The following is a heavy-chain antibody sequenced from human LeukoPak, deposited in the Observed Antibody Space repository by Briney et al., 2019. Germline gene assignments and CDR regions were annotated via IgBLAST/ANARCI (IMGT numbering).Heavy chain of an antibody. Sequence: ASVKVSCKASGYTLTSYGISWVRQAPGQGLEWMGWISAYNGNTNYAQKLQGRVTMTTDTSTSTAYMELRSLRSDDTAVYYCAREWEYYYGSGSSYNWFDPWGQGTLVTVSS. CDR2: ISAYNGNT. CDR1: GYTLTSYG. V-gene: IGHV1-18*04. J-gene: IGHJ5*02. D-gene: IGHD3-10*01. CDR3: AREWEYYYGSGSSYNWFDP.